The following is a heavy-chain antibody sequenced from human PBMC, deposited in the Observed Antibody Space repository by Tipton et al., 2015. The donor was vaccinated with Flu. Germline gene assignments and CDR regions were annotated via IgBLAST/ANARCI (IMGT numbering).Heavy chain of an antibody. Sequence: TLSLTCTVSGGSISSYCWSWIRQPPGKGLEWIGYIYYSGSTNYNPSLKSRVTISVDTSKNQFSLKLSSVTAADTAVYYCARDRGSGWFGDSGGFDYWGQGTLVTVSS. CDR2: IYYSGST. V-gene: IGHV4-59*01. D-gene: IGHD3-10*01. CDR3: ARDRGSGWFGDSGGFDY. CDR1: GGSISSYC. J-gene: IGHJ4*02.